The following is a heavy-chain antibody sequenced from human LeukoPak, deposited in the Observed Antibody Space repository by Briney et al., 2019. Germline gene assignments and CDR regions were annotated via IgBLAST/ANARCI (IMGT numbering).Heavy chain of an antibody. CDR2: IYYSGST. Sequence: PSETLSLTCTVSGGSISSYYWSWIRQPPGKGLEWIGYIYYSGSTNYNPSLKSRVTISVDTSKNQFSLKLSSVTVADTAVYYCARVYSSSWYSESYYYMDVWGKGTTVIVSS. V-gene: IGHV4-59*01. CDR3: ARVYSSSWYSESYYYMDV. CDR1: GGSISSYY. D-gene: IGHD6-13*01. J-gene: IGHJ6*03.